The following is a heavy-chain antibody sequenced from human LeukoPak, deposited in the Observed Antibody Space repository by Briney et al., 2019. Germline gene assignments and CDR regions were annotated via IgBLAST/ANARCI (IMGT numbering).Heavy chain of an antibody. CDR1: GFTFDDYG. D-gene: IGHD1-7*01. CDR3: ARAKNYRDAFDI. Sequence: GGSLRLSCAASGFTFDDYGMRWVRQAPGKGLGWVSGINWNRGSTGYADSVKGRFTISRDNAKNSLYLQMNSLRAEDTALYYCARAKNYRDAFDIWGQGTMVTVSS. J-gene: IGHJ3*02. V-gene: IGHV3-20*04. CDR2: INWNRGST.